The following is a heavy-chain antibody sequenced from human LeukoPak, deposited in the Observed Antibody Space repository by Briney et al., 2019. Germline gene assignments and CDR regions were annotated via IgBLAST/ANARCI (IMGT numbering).Heavy chain of an antibody. CDR1: GFSLSTSGVG. D-gene: IGHD6-19*01. V-gene: IGHV2-5*02. Sequence: SGPTLVKPTQTLTLTCTFSGFSLSTSGVGVGWIRQPPGKALEWLALIYWDDDKRYSPSLKSRLTITKDTSKNQVVLTMTNMDPVDTATYYCAHRGSGPGSWGMDVWGQGTTVTVSS. CDR2: IYWDDDK. CDR3: AHRGSGPGSWGMDV. J-gene: IGHJ6*02.